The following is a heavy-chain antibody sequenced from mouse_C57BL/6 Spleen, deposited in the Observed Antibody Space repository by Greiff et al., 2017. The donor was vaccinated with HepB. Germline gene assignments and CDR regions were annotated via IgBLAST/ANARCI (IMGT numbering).Heavy chain of an antibody. Sequence: EVQRVESGEGLVKPGGSLKLSCAASGFTFSSYAMSWVRQTPEKRLEWVAYISSGGDYIYYADTVKGRFTISRDNARNTLYLQMSSLKSEDTAMYYCTRVAYYPFAYWGQGTLVTVSA. CDR1: GFTFSSYA. CDR3: TRVAYYPFAY. CDR2: ISSGGDYI. V-gene: IGHV5-9-1*02. J-gene: IGHJ3*01. D-gene: IGHD2-10*01.